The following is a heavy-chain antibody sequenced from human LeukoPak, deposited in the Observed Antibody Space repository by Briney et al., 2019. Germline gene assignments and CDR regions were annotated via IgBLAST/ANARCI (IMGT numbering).Heavy chain of an antibody. CDR1: GFTFSSYS. J-gene: IGHJ6*02. CDR2: ISSGGTYI. V-gene: IGHV3-21*01. Sequence: GGSLRLSCAASGFTFSSYSMNWVRQAPGKGLEWVSSISSGGTYIYYADSVKGRFTISRDNAKNSLYLQMHSLRAEDTAVHYCAREADRYGMDVWGQGTTVTVSS. CDR3: AREADRYGMDV.